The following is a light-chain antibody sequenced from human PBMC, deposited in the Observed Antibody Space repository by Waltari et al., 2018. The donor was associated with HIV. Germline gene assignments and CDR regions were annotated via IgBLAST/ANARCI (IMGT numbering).Light chain of an antibody. Sequence: QSVLTQTPSASRAPGQRIRMSCSGTNSNVGNNFVSWFQQVSGGAPKLVIYRNEQRPSGVPARFSAAKSGSTASLAIARLQSDDEAEYFCASWDDNLNHWVFGGGTKLTV. CDR1: NSNVGNNF. CDR3: ASWDDNLNHWV. V-gene: IGLV1-44*01. CDR2: RNE. J-gene: IGLJ3*02.